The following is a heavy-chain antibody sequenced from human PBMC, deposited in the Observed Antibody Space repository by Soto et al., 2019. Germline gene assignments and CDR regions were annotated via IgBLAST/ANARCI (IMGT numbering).Heavy chain of an antibody. D-gene: IGHD5-18*01. CDR2: IIPIFGTA. V-gene: IGHV1-69*13. J-gene: IGHJ5*02. Sequence: SVKVSCKASGGTFSSYAISWVRQAPGQGLEWMGGIIPIFGTANYAQKFQGRVTITADESTSTAYMELSSLRSEDTAVYYCESDGYIQAHWFDPWGQVTLVTVS. CDR1: GGTFSSYA. CDR3: ESDGYIQAHWFDP.